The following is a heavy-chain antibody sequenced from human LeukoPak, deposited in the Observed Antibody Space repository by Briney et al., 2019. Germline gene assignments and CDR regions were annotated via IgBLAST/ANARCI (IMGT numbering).Heavy chain of an antibody. Sequence: PSETLSLTCAVYGGSFSGYYWSWIRQPPGKGLEWIGEINHSGSTNYNPSLKSRVTISVDTSKNQFSLKLSSVTAADTALYYCARGYQTYYYYYMDVWGKGTTVTVSS. D-gene: IGHD2-2*01. J-gene: IGHJ6*03. CDR3: ARGYQTYYYYYMDV. CDR2: INHSGST. CDR1: GGSFSGYY. V-gene: IGHV4-34*01.